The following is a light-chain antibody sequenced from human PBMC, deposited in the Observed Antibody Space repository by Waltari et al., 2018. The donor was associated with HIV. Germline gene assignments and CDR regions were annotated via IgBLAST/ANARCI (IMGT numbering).Light chain of an antibody. CDR1: SSNFGSNT. Sequence: QSVLTQPPSASGTPGQRLTISCSGSSSNFGSNTVNWYQQRPGTAPKLLIYSNIQRPSGVPDRFSGSKSGTSASLAISGLQSDDEADYYCAAWDDSLNGLWVFGGGTKLTVL. CDR2: SNI. CDR3: AAWDDSLNGLWV. V-gene: IGLV1-44*01. J-gene: IGLJ3*02.